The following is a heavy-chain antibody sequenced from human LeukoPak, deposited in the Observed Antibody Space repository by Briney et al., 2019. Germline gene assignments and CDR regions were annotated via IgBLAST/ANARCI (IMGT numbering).Heavy chain of an antibody. V-gene: IGHV4-34*01. J-gene: IGHJ4*02. CDR2: INHSGSA. D-gene: IGHD1-26*01. Sequence: SETLSLTCAVSGGSFSAYYWTWIRQPPGKGLEWIREINHSGSANYNPSLKSRVTISLDTSKNQFSLKLSSVTAADTAVYYCARESGSYYRGVDYWGQGTLVTVSS. CDR3: ARESGSYYRGVDY. CDR1: GGSFSAYY.